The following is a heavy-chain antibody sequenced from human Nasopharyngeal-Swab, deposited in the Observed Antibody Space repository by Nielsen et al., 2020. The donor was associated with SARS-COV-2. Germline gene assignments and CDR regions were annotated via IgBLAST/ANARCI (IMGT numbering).Heavy chain of an antibody. Sequence: GGSLRLSCAASGFSFSTYWMTWVRQAPGKGLEWVANIKQDGSEKYYVDSVKGRFTVSRDNPKNLLYLQVNSLRAEDTAVYYCARQGVFVPAYFHQYYMDVWGKGTTVRLL. CDR2: IKQDGSEK. D-gene: IGHD3-16*02. CDR3: ARQGVFVPAYFHQYYMDV. V-gene: IGHV3-7*03. J-gene: IGHJ6*03. CDR1: GFSFSTYW.